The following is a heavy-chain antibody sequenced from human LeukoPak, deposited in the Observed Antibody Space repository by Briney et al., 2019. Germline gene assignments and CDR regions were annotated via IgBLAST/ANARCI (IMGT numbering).Heavy chain of an antibody. V-gene: IGHV4-31*03. Sequence: PSETLSLTCTVSGGSISSGGYYWSWIRQHPGKGLEWIVYIYYSGSTYYNPSLKSRVTISVDTSKNQFSLKLSSVTAADTAVYYCAREDYGDYVGAFDIWGQGTMVTVSS. CDR3: AREDYGDYVGAFDI. CDR2: IYYSGST. J-gene: IGHJ3*02. D-gene: IGHD4-17*01. CDR1: GGSISSGGYY.